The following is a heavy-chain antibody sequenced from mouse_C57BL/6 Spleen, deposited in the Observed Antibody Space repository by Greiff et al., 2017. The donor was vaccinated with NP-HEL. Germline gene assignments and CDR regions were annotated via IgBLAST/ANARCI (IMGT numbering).Heavy chain of an antibody. Sequence: EVQRVESGGGLVQPKGSLKLSCAASGFSFNTYAMNWVRQAPGKGLEWVARIRSKSNNYATYYADSVKDRFTISRDDSESMLYLQMNNLKTEDTAMYYCVRGHYYGSSYDWYFDVWGTGTTVTVSS. CDR3: VRGHYYGSSYDWYFDV. CDR1: GFSFNTYA. D-gene: IGHD1-1*01. CDR2: IRSKSNNYAT. V-gene: IGHV10-1*01. J-gene: IGHJ1*03.